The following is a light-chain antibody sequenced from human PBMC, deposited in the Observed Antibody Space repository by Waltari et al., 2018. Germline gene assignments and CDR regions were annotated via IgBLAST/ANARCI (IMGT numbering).Light chain of an antibody. CDR2: EVS. CDR3: SSYTSSSPNV. J-gene: IGLJ6*01. CDR1: SSDVGSYNR. V-gene: IGLV2-18*02. Sequence: QSALTQPPSVSGSPGQSVTISCTGTSSDVGSYNRVSWYQQPPGTAPKPMIYEVSNRPSGVPDRFSGSKAGNTASLTISGLQAEDEADYYCSSYTSSSPNVFGSGTKVTVL.